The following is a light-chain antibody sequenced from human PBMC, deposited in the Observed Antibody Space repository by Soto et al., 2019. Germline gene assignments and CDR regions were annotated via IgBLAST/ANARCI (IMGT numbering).Light chain of an antibody. CDR3: QQFSSYPLT. CDR1: QSVRNNY. CDR2: DAS. V-gene: IGKV3-20*01. Sequence: EIVLTQSTVTLSLSPGERATLSCMASQSVRNNYLAWYQQKPGQAPRLLIYDASSRATGIPDRFSGGGSGTDFTLTISRLEPEDFAVYYCQQFSSYPLTFGGGTKVDI. J-gene: IGKJ4*01.